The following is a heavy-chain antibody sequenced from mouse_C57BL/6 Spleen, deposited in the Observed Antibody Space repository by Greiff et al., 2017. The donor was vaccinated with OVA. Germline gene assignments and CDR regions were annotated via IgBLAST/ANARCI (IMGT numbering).Heavy chain of an antibody. CDR1: GYAFSSYW. D-gene: IGHD2-4*01. Sequence: QVQLQQSGAELVKPGASVKISCKASGYAFSSYWMNWVKQRPGKGLEWIGQIYPGDGDTNYNGKFKGKATLTADKSSSTAYMQLSSLTSEDSAVYFCARHDYDEDYYAMDYWGQGTSVTVSS. CDR2: IYPGDGDT. J-gene: IGHJ4*01. V-gene: IGHV1-80*01. CDR3: ARHDYDEDYYAMDY.